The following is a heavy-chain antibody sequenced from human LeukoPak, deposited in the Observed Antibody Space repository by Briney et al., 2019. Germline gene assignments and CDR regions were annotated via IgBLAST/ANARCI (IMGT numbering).Heavy chain of an antibody. J-gene: IGHJ4*02. Sequence: GWSLRLSCAASGFTFSDYYMSWIRPAPGKGLEWISYISSTSSFTYYADSVKGRFTISRDNAKNSLYLSMNSLRAEDTAVYYCARSRGSSGYYRGFDYWGQGTLVTVSS. CDR2: ISSTSSFT. V-gene: IGHV3-11*03. CDR1: GFTFSDYY. D-gene: IGHD3-22*01. CDR3: ARSRGSSGYYRGFDY.